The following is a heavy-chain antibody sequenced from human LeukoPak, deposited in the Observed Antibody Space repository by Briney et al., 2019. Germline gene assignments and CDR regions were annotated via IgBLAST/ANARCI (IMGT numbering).Heavy chain of an antibody. J-gene: IGHJ4*02. CDR2: IYYSGST. D-gene: IGHD6-25*01. CDR3: ARQESGGTSPSFDY. CDR1: GGSISSSSYY. Sequence: PSETLSLTCTVSGGSISSSSYYWGCIRQPPGKGLEWIGSIYYSGSTYYNPSLKSRVTISVDTSKNQFSLKLSSVTAADTAVYYCARQESGGTSPSFDYWGQKTVVLVSS. V-gene: IGHV4-39*01.